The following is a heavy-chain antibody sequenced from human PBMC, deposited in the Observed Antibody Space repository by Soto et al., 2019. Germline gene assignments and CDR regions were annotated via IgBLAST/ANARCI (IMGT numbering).Heavy chain of an antibody. Sequence: GGSLRLSCAASGFTFSSYAMSWARQAPGKGLEWVSAISGSGGSTYYADSVKGRFTISRDNSKNTLYLQMNSLRAEDTAVYKWAKTRIAVAGPFDYWGQGTLVTVSS. V-gene: IGHV3-23*01. J-gene: IGHJ4*02. D-gene: IGHD6-19*01. CDR1: GFTFSSYA. CDR3: AKTRIAVAGPFDY. CDR2: ISGSGGST.